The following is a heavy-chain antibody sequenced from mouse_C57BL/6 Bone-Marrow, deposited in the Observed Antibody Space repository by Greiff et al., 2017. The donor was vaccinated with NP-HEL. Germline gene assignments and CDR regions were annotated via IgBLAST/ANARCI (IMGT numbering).Heavy chain of an antibody. CDR1: GFTFSSYG. D-gene: IGHD4-1*01. V-gene: IGHV5-6*02. J-gene: IGHJ4*01. Sequence: EVMLVESGGDLVKPGGSLKLSCAASGFTFSSYGMSWVRRTPDKRLEWVATISSGGSYTYYPDSVKGRFTISRDNAKNTLYLQMSSLKSEDTAMYYCARQTGKKGYAMDYWGQGTSVTVSS. CDR2: ISSGGSYT. CDR3: ARQTGKKGYAMDY.